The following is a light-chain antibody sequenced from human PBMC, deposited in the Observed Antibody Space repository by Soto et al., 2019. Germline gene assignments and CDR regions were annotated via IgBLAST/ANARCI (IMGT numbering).Light chain of an antibody. Sequence: QAVVTQPPSASGTPGQRVTISCSGSSSNIGSNTVNWYHHLPGAAPKLLIYGNGQRPSGVPDRFSGSKSGTSASLAIGGLQSEDEAYYYCAAWDDSLNGLVFGGGTKLTVL. CDR2: GNG. CDR3: AAWDDSLNGLV. CDR1: SSNIGSNT. J-gene: IGLJ2*01. V-gene: IGLV1-44*01.